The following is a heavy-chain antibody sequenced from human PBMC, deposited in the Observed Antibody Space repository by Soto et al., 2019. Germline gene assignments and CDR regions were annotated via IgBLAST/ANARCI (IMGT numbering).Heavy chain of an antibody. CDR3: ARGDSYYYDSSGYYGVDY. Sequence: SETLSLTCTVSGASVSSGSYYWGWIRQPPGKGLEWIGYVSYSGSTSYNPSLKSRVTISVDTSKNQFSLKLSSVTAADTAVYYCARGDSYYYDSSGYYGVDYWGQGTLVTVS. J-gene: IGHJ4*02. D-gene: IGHD3-22*01. CDR2: VSYSGST. CDR1: GASVSSGSYY. V-gene: IGHV4-61*01.